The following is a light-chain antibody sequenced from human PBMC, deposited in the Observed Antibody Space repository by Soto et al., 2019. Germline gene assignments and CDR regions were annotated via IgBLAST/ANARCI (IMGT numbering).Light chain of an antibody. Sequence: QCVLTQPASVSGSPGESITISCTGTSSYVGGGNFVSWYQQHPGKAPKLMIYDVSNRPSGVSDRFSASKSDNTASLTISGLQAGDEADYYCNSYTTGVAYVFGTGTKVTVL. V-gene: IGLV2-14*03. CDR2: DVS. CDR1: SSYVGGGNF. CDR3: NSYTTGVAYV. J-gene: IGLJ1*01.